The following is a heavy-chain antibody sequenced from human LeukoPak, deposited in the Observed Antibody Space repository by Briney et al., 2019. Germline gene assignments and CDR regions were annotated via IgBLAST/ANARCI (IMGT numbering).Heavy chain of an antibody. Sequence: SVKASCKASGGTFSNYAISWVRQAPGQGLEWMGGIIPISGTANYAQKFQDRITITADESTSTAYMELSSLRSEDTAVYYCATYCSSTSCYIWGYYFDYWGQGTLVTVSS. D-gene: IGHD2-2*01. CDR2: IIPISGTA. V-gene: IGHV1-69*13. J-gene: IGHJ4*02. CDR3: ATYCSSTSCYIWGYYFDY. CDR1: GGTFSNYA.